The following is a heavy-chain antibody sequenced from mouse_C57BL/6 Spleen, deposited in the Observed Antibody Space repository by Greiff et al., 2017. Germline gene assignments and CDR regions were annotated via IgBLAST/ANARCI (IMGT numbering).Heavy chain of an antibody. CDR3: ARDGPRGGFDV. V-gene: IGHV3-6*01. D-gene: IGHD1-1*02. Sequence: EVKLMESGPGLVKPSQSLSLTCSVTGYSITSGYYWNWIRQFPGNKLEWMGYISYDGSNNYNPSLKNRISITRDTSKNQFFLKLNSVTTEDTATYYCARDGPRGGFDVWGTGTTVTVSS. J-gene: IGHJ1*03. CDR2: ISYDGSN. CDR1: GYSITSGYY.